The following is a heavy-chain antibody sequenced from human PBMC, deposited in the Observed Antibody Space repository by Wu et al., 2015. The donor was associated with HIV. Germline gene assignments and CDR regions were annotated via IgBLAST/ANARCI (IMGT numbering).Heavy chain of an antibody. CDR3: ARDLFSAQIGTDYYYYYYMDV. D-gene: IGHD1-1*01. Sequence: QVQVVQSGAEVKKPGASVRVSCKASGYTFTDYYIHWIRQAPGQGLEWMGWVNPNSGDTKYAQKFQGRVTMTRDTSITTAYMELSRLRSEDTAVYYCARDLFSAQIGTDYYYYYYMDVWGKGTTVTVSS. V-gene: IGHV1-2*02. CDR2: VNPNSGDT. J-gene: IGHJ6*03. CDR1: GYTFTDYY.